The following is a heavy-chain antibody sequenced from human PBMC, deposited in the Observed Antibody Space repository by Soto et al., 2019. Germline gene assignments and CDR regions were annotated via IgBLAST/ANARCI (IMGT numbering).Heavy chain of an antibody. CDR1: GYSLSEVV. J-gene: IGHJ6*02. CDR2: FDPDDGAI. Sequence: ASVKVSCKVSGYSLSEVVLHWVRQAPGKRLEWMGGFDPDDGAIIYAQKFQGRVTMTEDTSTDTAQMELSSLRSEDTAIYYCARFRYHDILTRSDPYGMVVWGQGTTVTVSS. CDR3: ARFRYHDILTRSDPYGMVV. D-gene: IGHD3-9*01. V-gene: IGHV1-24*01.